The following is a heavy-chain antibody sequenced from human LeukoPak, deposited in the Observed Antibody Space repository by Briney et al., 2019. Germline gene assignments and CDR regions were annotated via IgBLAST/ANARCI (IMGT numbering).Heavy chain of an antibody. V-gene: IGHV3-21*01. Sequence: PGGSLRLSCAASGFTFRSYSMNWVRQAPGKGLEWVSSISSDSNYIYYADSVKGRFTISRDNAKNSLYLQMNSLRAEDTAVYYCAREDDIVGAHFDYWGQGTLVTVSS. CDR3: AREDDIVGAHFDY. J-gene: IGHJ4*02. CDR1: GFTFRSYS. CDR2: ISSDSNYI. D-gene: IGHD1-26*01.